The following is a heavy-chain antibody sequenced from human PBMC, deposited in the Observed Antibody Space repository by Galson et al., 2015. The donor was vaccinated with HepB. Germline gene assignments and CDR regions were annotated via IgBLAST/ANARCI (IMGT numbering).Heavy chain of an antibody. J-gene: IGHJ4*02. CDR2: IYWDDDK. CDR3: ARMTGDQYYFDY. Sequence: PALVKPTQTLTLTCTFSGFSLSTSGVGVGWIRQPPGKALEWLALIYWDDDKFYSTSLKTRLTISKDTSKNQVVLTMTNMDPVDTATYYCARMTGDQYYFDYWGQGTLVTVSS. V-gene: IGHV2-70*01. CDR1: GFSLSTSGVG. D-gene: IGHD2-21*02.